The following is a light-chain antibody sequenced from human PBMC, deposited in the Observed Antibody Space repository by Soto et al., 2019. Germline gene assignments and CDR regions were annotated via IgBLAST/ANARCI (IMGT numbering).Light chain of an antibody. V-gene: IGKV1-33*01. Sequence: DIQMTQSPSSLSASVGDRVTITCQASQDISNYLNWYQQKPGKAPKLLIYDASNLETGVPSRFSGSGSGTDFTFTISSLQPEDIATYYCQQYDNLPSYTFGQGTKVDIK. CDR3: QQYDNLPSYT. J-gene: IGKJ2*01. CDR2: DAS. CDR1: QDISNY.